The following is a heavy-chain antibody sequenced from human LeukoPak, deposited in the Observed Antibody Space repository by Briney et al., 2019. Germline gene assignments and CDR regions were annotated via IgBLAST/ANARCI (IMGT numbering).Heavy chain of an antibody. J-gene: IGHJ5*02. CDR3: ARDRSSGWSGNWFDP. V-gene: IGHV3-74*01. D-gene: IGHD6-19*01. CDR1: GFTFSSYW. Sequence: GGSLRLSSAASGFTFSSYWMHWVRQAPGKGLVWVSRINSDGTSTSYADSVKGRFTISRDNAKNTLYLQMNSLRAEDTAVYYCARDRSSGWSGNWFDPWGQGTLVTVSA. CDR2: INSDGTST.